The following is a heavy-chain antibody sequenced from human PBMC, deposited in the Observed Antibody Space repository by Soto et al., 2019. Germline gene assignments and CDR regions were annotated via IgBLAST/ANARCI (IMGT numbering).Heavy chain of an antibody. V-gene: IGHV4-30-2*01. CDR3: GCRVEDISYDYYGMDV. D-gene: IGHD2-15*01. J-gene: IGHJ6*02. CDR2: IYHSGST. CDR1: GGSISSGGYS. Sequence: PSETLSLTCAVSGGSISSGGYSWSWIRQPPGKGLEWIGYIYHSGSTYYNPSLKSRVTISVDRSKNQFSLKLSSVTAADTAVYYCGCRVEDISYDYYGMDVLGQGTTVTVSS.